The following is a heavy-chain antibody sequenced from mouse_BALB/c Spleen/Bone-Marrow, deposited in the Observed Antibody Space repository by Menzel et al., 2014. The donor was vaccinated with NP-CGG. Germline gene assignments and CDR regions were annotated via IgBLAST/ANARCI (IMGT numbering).Heavy chain of an antibody. J-gene: IGHJ2*01. D-gene: IGHD2-1*01. Sequence: VQLQESGAELVRPGTSVKVSCKASGYAFTNYLIEWVKQRPGQGLEWIGVINPGSGGTNYNEKFKGKATLTADKSSSTAYMQLGSLTSDDSAVYFCARIYYGNYYWGQDTTLTVSS. CDR2: INPGSGGT. CDR1: GYAFTNYL. CDR3: ARIYYGNYY. V-gene: IGHV1-54*01.